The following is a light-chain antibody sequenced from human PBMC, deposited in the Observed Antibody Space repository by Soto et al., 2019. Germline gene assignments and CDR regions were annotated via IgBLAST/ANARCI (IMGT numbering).Light chain of an antibody. CDR3: SALDDGLSGEV. J-gene: IGLJ2*01. CDR2: RND. CDR1: SSNIGTNY. V-gene: IGLV1-47*01. Sequence: QSVLTQPPSASATPGQRVTIACSGSSSNIGTNYVYSYQHLPGTAPKLLIYRNDQRPAVVPDRFSGSMSGTAASLAIGGLRSEDEADYYCSALDDGLSGEVFGEGTKLTVL.